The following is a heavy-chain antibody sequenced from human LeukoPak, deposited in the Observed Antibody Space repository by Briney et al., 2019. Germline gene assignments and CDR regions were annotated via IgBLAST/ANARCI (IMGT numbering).Heavy chain of an antibody. CDR3: ATRRPSVFAY. Sequence: PGGSLRLSCAASGITFSNYAMSWVRQAPGKGLEWVSGISASGLSQYYADSVKGRFTISRDNSQNTLFLQMDSLGAEDTAVYYCATRRPSVFAYWGQGTLVTVSS. J-gene: IGHJ4*02. CDR1: GITFSNYA. V-gene: IGHV3-23*01. CDR2: ISASGLSQ.